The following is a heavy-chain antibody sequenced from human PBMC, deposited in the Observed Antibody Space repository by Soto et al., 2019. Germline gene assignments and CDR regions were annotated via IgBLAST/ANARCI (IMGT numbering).Heavy chain of an antibody. CDR1: GYTFTSYG. J-gene: IGHJ6*03. V-gene: IGHV1-18*01. CDR2: ISAYNGNT. D-gene: IGHD3-3*01. CDR3: ARDGRKDFGVVGHYYMDV. Sequence: ASVKVSCKASGYTFTSYGISWVRQAPGRGLEWMGWISAYNGNTNYAQKLQGRVTMTTDTSTSTAYMELRSLRSDDTAVYYCARDGRKDFGVVGHYYMDVWGKATTVTV.